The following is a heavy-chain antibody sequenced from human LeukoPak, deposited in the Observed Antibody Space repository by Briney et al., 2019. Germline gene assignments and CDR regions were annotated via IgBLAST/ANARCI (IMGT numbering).Heavy chain of an antibody. Sequence: GASVKVSCKASGYTFTGYYMHWVRQAPGQGLEWMGRINPNSGGTNYAQKFQGRVTMTRDTSISTAYMELSRLRSDDTAVYYCASIEVVVFIRDQRWLQSTLDYWGQEPLVTVSS. CDR3: ASIEVVVFIRDQRWLQSTLDY. CDR2: INPNSGGT. CDR1: GYTFTGYY. J-gene: IGHJ4*02. D-gene: IGHD5-24*01. V-gene: IGHV1-2*06.